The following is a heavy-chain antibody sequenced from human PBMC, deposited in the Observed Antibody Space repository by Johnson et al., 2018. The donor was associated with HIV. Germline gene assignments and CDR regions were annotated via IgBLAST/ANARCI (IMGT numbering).Heavy chain of an antibody. Sequence: VQLVESGGGVVQPGRSLRLSCAASGFTFSNYAMHWVRQAPGKGLEWVAVISYDGNNKYYADSLKGRFTISRDNAKNSLYLQMNSLRAEDTALYYCAVNSGNYYVYAFDIWGQGTLVTVSS. V-gene: IGHV3-30*04. CDR3: AVNSGNYYVYAFDI. CDR2: ISYDGNNK. J-gene: IGHJ3*02. CDR1: GFTFSNYA. D-gene: IGHD1-26*01.